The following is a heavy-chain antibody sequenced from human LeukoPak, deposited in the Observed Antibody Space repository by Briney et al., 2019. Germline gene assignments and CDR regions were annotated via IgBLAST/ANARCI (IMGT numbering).Heavy chain of an antibody. CDR1: GFIFSTFT. J-gene: IGHJ4*02. V-gene: IGHV3-30-3*01. CDR3: AKAPTRRYDSDQGDY. D-gene: IGHD3-22*01. Sequence: PGGSLRLSCAASGFIFSTFTMHWVRQAPGKGLEWVAVVSHDGNIKYYADSVKGRFTISRDNSKNTLYLQMNSLRAEDTAIYYCAKAPTRRYDSDQGDYWGRGTLVTVSS. CDR2: VSHDGNIK.